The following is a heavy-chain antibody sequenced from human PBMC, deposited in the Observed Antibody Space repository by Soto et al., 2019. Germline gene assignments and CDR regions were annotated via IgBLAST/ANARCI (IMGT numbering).Heavy chain of an antibody. CDR1: GYSFINYD. CDR3: ARVPQGGRHLGSCSGTSCSDFDY. D-gene: IGHD2-2*01. J-gene: IGHJ4*02. Sequence: GASVKVSCKASGYSFINYDINWVRQALGQGLEWMGWMNPKSGHGGYAQKFQGRVTMTRDTSIGTAYMELSSLLSEDTAVYYCARVPQGGRHLGSCSGTSCSDFDYWGQGTLVTVSS. V-gene: IGHV1-8*01. CDR2: MNPKSGHG.